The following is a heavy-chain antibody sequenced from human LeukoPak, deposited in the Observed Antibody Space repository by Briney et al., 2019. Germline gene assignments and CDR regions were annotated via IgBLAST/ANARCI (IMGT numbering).Heavy chain of an antibody. CDR3: ARVNSGGSSHY. V-gene: IGHV1-2*06. CDR2: INPNSGGT. Sequence: ASVKVSCKASGYTFTGYYMHWVRQAPGQGLEWMGRINPNSGGTNYAQKFQGRVTMTRDTSISTAYMELSGLRSDDTAVYYCARVNSGGSSHYWGQGTLVTVSS. D-gene: IGHD3-10*01. J-gene: IGHJ4*02. CDR1: GYTFTGYY.